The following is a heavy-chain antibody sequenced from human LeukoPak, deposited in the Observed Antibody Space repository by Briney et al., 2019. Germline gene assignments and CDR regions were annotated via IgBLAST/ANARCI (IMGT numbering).Heavy chain of an antibody. CDR1: GFTFNGHW. V-gene: IGHV3-7*01. J-gene: IGHJ4*02. CDR3: ARHIPRGNNYFDS. CDR2: INVDGNKK. D-gene: IGHD3-16*01. Sequence: PGGSLRLSCAASGFTFNGHWMTWVRQAPGKGLEWVANINVDGNKKYYVDSVEGRFTISRDNAKNSLCLQMNGLRAEDTAMYFCARHIPRGNNYFDSWGQGTLVTVSS.